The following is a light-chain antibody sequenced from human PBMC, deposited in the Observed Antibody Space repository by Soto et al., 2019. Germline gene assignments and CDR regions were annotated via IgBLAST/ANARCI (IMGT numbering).Light chain of an antibody. J-gene: IGKJ5*01. CDR3: QQRSNWLIT. Sequence: VMTQSPATLSVSPGESATLSCRASQSVSSNLAWYQQKPGQAPRILIYDESNRATGIPARLSGSGSGTDLNLTISRLEPEDFAVYYCQQRSNWLITCGQGTRLEIK. V-gene: IGKV3-11*01. CDR1: QSVSSN. CDR2: DES.